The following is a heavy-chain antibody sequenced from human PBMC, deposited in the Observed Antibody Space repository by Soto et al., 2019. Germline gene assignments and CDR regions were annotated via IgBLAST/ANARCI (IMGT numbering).Heavy chain of an antibody. CDR2: ISTTGSTI. D-gene: IGHD2-15*01. V-gene: IGHV3-48*01. CDR1: GFSFSTYS. Sequence: PGGSLRLSCAASGFSFSTYSMNWVRQAPGKGLEWVSYISTTGSTIYYADSVKGRFTISRDNAKNSLYLQMTSLRAEDTAVYYCARYKGFCSGGSCYYYSYMDVWGKGTTVTFSS. J-gene: IGHJ6*03. CDR3: ARYKGFCSGGSCYYYSYMDV.